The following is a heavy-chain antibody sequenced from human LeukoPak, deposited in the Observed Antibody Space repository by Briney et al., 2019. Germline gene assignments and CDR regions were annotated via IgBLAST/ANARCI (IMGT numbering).Heavy chain of an antibody. V-gene: IGHV1-46*01. CDR1: GYTFTSYY. CDR2: INPSGGST. J-gene: IGHJ6*03. CDR3: ARYYGAPLAFYYMDV. D-gene: IGHD4-17*01. Sequence: ASVKVSCKASGYTFTSYYMHWVRQAPGQGLEWMGIINPSGGSTSYAQKFQGRVTMTRDTSTSTVYMELSSLRSEDTAVYYCARYYGAPLAFYYMDVWGKGTTVTVSS.